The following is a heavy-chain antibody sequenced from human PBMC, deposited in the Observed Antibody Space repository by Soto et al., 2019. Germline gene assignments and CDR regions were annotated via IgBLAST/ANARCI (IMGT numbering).Heavy chain of an antibody. CDR3: ARGSGWHAGHYYYYYGMDV. CDR1: GDSVSSNSAA. D-gene: IGHD6-19*01. J-gene: IGHJ6*02. V-gene: IGHV6-1*01. CDR2: TYYRSKWYN. Sequence: SQTLSLTCAISGDSVSSNSAAWNWIRQSPSRGLEWLGRTYYRSKWYNDYAVSVKSRITISPDTSKNQFSLQLNSVTPEDTAVYYCARGSGWHAGHYYYYYGMDVWGQGTTVTVSS.